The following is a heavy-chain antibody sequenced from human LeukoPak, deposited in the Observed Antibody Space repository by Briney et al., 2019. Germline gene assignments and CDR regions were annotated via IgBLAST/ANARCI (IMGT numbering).Heavy chain of an antibody. CDR2: TYYRSKWYN. CDR1: GDSVSSNSAA. J-gene: IGHJ6*04. D-gene: IGHD2/OR15-2a*01. V-gene: IGHV6-1*01. Sequence: SPTLSLTCAVSGDSVSSNSAAGNWIRQSPSRGLEGLGRTYYRSKWYNDYAVSVKSLITINADTSKNQFSLQLNSVTPEDTAVYYCARCSTTACVWGKGTTVTVSS. CDR3: ARCSTTACV.